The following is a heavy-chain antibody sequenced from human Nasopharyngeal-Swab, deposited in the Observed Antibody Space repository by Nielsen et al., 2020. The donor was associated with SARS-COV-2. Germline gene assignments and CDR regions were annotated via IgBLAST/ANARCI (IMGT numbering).Heavy chain of an antibody. CDR3: ARGGFEYYFDY. CDR1: GGSFSGYY. J-gene: IGHJ4*02. Sequence: SKTLSLTCAVYGGSFSGYYWSWIRQPPGKGLEWIGEINHSGSTNYNPSLKSRVTISVDTSKNQFSLKLSSVTAADTAVYYCARGGFEYYFDYWGQGTLVTVSS. CDR2: INHSGST. V-gene: IGHV4-34*01. D-gene: IGHD3-10*01.